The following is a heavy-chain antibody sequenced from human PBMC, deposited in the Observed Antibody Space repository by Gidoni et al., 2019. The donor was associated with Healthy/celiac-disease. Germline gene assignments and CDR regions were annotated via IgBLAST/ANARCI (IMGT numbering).Heavy chain of an antibody. V-gene: IGHV5-51*01. CDR1: GTSFNSYW. J-gene: IGHJ5*02. CDR3: ARHEGAFAEGSYGILT. CDR2: IYPGDSDT. Sequence: DVQLVQSGADVTTPGESLKISCKGSGTSFNSYWSGWVRQMPGKGLEWIGIIYPGDSDTRYSPSFQGQVTISADKSISTAYLQGSSLKAADTAMYYCARHEGAFAEGSYGILTWGQGTLVTVPS. D-gene: IGHD1-26*01.